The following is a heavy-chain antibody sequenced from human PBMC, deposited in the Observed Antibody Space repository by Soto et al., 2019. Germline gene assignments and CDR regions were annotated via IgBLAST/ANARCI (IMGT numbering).Heavy chain of an antibody. Sequence: SETLSLTCTVSGGSISSGGYYWSWIRQHPGKGLEWIGYIYYSGSTYYNPSLKSRVTISVDTSKNQFSLKLSSVTAADTAVYYCARGGGSSQSSFDYWGQGTLVTVSS. V-gene: IGHV4-31*03. CDR1: GGSISSGGYY. D-gene: IGHD1-26*01. J-gene: IGHJ4*02. CDR2: IYYSGST. CDR3: ARGGGSSQSSFDY.